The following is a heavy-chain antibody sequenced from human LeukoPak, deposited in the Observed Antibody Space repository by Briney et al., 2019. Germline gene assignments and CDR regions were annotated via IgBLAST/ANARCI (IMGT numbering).Heavy chain of an antibody. V-gene: IGHV1-18*01. Sequence: ASVKLSCKASGYTFTIISISWGCHGPGQGGGRVGGISIYNGNKNHAQKLQGRDTMTNDTTTSTDYMELRRLSSDDTAVYYFARDGSIADITIFGLVIISHMDVWGKGTTVTVSS. CDR1: GYTFTIIS. D-gene: IGHD3-3*01. CDR3: ARDGSIADITIFGLVIISHMDV. CDR2: ISIYNGNK. J-gene: IGHJ6*03.